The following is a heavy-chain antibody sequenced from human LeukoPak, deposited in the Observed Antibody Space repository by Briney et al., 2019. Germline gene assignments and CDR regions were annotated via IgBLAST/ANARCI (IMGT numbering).Heavy chain of an antibody. CDR1: GFTFSSYE. J-gene: IGHJ6*03. V-gene: IGHV3-48*03. CDR2: ISSSGSTI. CDR3: ARDSQPSSHHYYDSSGYPYYYYYMGV. D-gene: IGHD3-22*01. Sequence: GGSLRLSCAASGFTFSSYEMNWVRQAPGKGLEWVSYISSSGSTIYYADSVKGRFTISRDNAKNSLYLQMNSLRAEDTAVYYCARDSQPSSHHYYDSSGYPYYYYYMGVWGKGTTVTVSS.